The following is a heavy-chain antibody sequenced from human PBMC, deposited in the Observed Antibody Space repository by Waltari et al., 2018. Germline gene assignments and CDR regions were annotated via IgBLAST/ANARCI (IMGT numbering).Heavy chain of an antibody. V-gene: IGHV4-39*07. CDR3: ASPDCTNGVCGD. CDR2: IYYSGST. Sequence: QLQLQESGPGLVKPSETLSLTCTVSGGSISSSSYYWCWIRQPPGKGLEWIGSIYYSGSTYHNPSLKSRVTISVDTSKNQFSLKLSSVTAADTAVYYCASPDCTNGVCGDWGQGTLVTVSS. D-gene: IGHD2-8*01. CDR1: GGSISSSSYY. J-gene: IGHJ4*02.